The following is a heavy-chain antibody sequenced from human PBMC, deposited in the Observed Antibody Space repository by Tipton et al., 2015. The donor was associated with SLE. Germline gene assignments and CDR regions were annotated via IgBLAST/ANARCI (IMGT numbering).Heavy chain of an antibody. D-gene: IGHD3-3*01. CDR1: GGSINNYC. CDR2: IYSSGGT. CDR3: ARGNYDFRGRTFDI. J-gene: IGHJ3*02. Sequence: GLVKPSETLSLTCSVSGGSINNYCWNWIRQTQGKGLEWIGYIYSSGGTDYNPSLKSRLTISVETSKNQFSLKLTSVTAADTAVYYCARGNYDFRGRTFDIWGQGTMVTVSS. V-gene: IGHV4-4*08.